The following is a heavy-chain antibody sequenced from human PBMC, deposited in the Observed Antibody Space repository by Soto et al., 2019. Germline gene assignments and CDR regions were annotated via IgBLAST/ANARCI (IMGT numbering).Heavy chain of an antibody. V-gene: IGHV1-69*04. D-gene: IGHD6-19*01. CDR1: GGTFSTST. CDR3: ARDSSSGWYKDYYYSMDV. CDR2: TIPLLNVA. Sequence: ASVKVSCKASGGTFSTSTFTWVRQAPGQGLEWMGRTIPLLNVANYAQKFQGRVTITADKSTSTAYMELSSLRSEDTAVYYCARDSSSGWYKDYYYSMDVWGQGTTVTVSS. J-gene: IGHJ6*02.